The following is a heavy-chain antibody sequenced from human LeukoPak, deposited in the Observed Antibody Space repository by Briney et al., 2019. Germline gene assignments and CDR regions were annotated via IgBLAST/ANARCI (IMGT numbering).Heavy chain of an antibody. J-gene: IGHJ4*01. CDR1: GFTFSSHW. CDR3: ASAYSRGWYMIDY. CDR2: IKQDGNDK. D-gene: IGHD6-19*01. Sequence: GGSLRLSCAASGFTFSSHWMSWVRQAPGKGLEWVANIKQDGNDKYYVDSVKGRFTFFKDNAKNSLYLQMNILRAGDTALYYCASAYSRGWYMIDYPGHGDLVTVSS. V-gene: IGHV3-7*01.